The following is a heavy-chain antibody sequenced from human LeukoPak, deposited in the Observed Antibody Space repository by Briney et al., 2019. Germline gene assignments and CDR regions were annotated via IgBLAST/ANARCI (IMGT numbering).Heavy chain of an antibody. CDR3: ARQRDYGNYMYSRYFDN. CDR1: GNTFTRYA. J-gene: IGHJ4*02. Sequence: ASVKVSCKASGNTFTRYAMNWVRQAPGQGLEWMGWINTNTGKASYAQGFTGRFVFSLDTSVSTTFLQISSLKAEDTAVYYCARQRDYGNYMYSRYFDNWGQGTLVTVSS. V-gene: IGHV7-4-1*02. CDR2: INTNTGKA. D-gene: IGHD4-11*01.